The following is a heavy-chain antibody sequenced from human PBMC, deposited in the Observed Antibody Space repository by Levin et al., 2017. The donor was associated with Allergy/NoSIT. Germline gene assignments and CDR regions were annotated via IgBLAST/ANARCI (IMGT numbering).Heavy chain of an antibody. Sequence: GESLKISCAASGFTFSSYGMHWVRQAPGKGLEWVAVISYDGSNKYYADSVKGRFTISRDNSKNTLYLQMNSLRAEDTAVYYCAKSDYGVRNWFDPWGQGTLVTVSS. D-gene: IGHD4-17*01. CDR3: AKSDYGVRNWFDP. CDR1: GFTFSSYG. V-gene: IGHV3-30*18. J-gene: IGHJ5*02. CDR2: ISYDGSNK.